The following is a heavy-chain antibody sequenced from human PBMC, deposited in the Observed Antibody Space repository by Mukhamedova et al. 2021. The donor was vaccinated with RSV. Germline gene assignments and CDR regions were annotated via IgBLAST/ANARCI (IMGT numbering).Heavy chain of an antibody. CDR2: ISGSGCST. V-gene: IGHV3-23*01. D-gene: IGHD3-22*01. J-gene: IGHJ4*02. CDR3: AKLVGYYASSGLYY. Sequence: GKGLEWVSAISGSGCSTYYADSVKGRFTISRDNSKNTLYLQMNSLRAEDTAVYYCAKLVGYYASSGLYYWGQGTLVTGSS.